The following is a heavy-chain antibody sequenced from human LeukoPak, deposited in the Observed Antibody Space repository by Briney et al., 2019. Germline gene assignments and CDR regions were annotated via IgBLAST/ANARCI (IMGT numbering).Heavy chain of an antibody. V-gene: IGHV1-3*01. CDR3: ARDFQPPGYYYDSSGLPGVY. D-gene: IGHD3-22*01. CDR1: GYAFTTYG. J-gene: IGHJ4*02. Sequence: GASVKVSCKASGYAFTTYGIHWVRQAPGQRLEWMGWINAGNGNTKYSQKFQGRVTITRDTSASTAYMELSSLRSEDTAVYNCARDFQPPGYYYDSSGLPGVYWGQGTQVTVSS. CDR2: INAGNGNT.